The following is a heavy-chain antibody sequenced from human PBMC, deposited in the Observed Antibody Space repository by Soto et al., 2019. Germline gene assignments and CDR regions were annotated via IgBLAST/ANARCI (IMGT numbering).Heavy chain of an antibody. CDR3: VRKTIVAAAGTFDS. V-gene: IGHV3-74*01. D-gene: IGHD6-13*01. CDR1: GFTFSSYW. Sequence: PGGSLRLSCAASGFTFSSYWMHWVRQAPGKGLVWVSRINSDGSSTSYADSVKGRFTISRDNAKNTLYLQMNSLRAEDTAVYYCVRKTIVAAAGTFDSWGQGTLVTVSS. J-gene: IGHJ5*01. CDR2: INSDGSST.